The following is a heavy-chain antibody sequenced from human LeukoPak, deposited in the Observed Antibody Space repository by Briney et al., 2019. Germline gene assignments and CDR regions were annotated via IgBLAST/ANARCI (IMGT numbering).Heavy chain of an antibody. V-gene: IGHV4-59*08. CDR1: GGSISSYY. CDR3: ARRGYDYVWGSYRPGYGMDV. J-gene: IGHJ6*02. CDR2: IYYSGST. Sequence: SETLSLTCTVSGGSISSYYWSWIRQPPGKGLEWIGYIYYSGSTNYNPSLKSRVTISVDTSKNQFSLKLSSVTAADTAVYYCARRGYDYVWGSYRPGYGMDVWGQGTTVTVSS. D-gene: IGHD3-16*02.